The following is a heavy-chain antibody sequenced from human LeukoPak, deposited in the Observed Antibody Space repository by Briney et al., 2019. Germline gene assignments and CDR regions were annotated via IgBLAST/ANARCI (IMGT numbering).Heavy chain of an antibody. D-gene: IGHD2-8*01. CDR2: INPNSGGT. J-gene: IGHJ3*02. CDR1: GYTFTGYY. V-gene: IGHV1-2*02. Sequence: ASVKVSCKASGYTFTGYYMHWVRQAPGQGLEWMGWINPNSGGTNYAQKFQGRVTMTRDTSISTAYMELSSLRSEDTAVYYCARRACTNGVCYTFDAFDIWGQGTMVTVSS. CDR3: ARRACTNGVCYTFDAFDI.